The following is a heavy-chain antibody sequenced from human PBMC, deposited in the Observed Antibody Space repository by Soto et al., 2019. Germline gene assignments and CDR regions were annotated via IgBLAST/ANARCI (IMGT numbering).Heavy chain of an antibody. CDR3: ARRQTWDYYYYYMDV. CDR1: GGSISSYY. V-gene: IGHV4-59*08. D-gene: IGHD1-26*01. CDR2: IYYSGST. J-gene: IGHJ6*03. Sequence: SETLSLTCTVSGGSISSYYWSWIRQPPGKGLEWIGYIYYSGSTNYNPSLKSRVTISVDTSKNQFSLKLSSVTAADTAVYYCARRQTWDYYYYYMDVWGKGTTVTVSS.